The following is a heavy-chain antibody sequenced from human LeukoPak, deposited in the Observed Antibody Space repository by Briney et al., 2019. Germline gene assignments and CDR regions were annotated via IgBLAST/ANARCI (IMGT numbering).Heavy chain of an antibody. CDR3: ARTLRRYCSSTSCYNTWYYYMDV. Sequence: PSETLSLTCTVSGGSISSGGYYWSWIRQHPGKGLEWIGYIYYSGSTYYNPSLKSRVTISVDSSKNQFSLKLSSVTAADTAVYYCARTLRRYCSSTSCYNTWYYYMDVWGKGTTVTVSS. CDR1: GGSISSGGYY. J-gene: IGHJ6*03. D-gene: IGHD2-2*02. V-gene: IGHV4-31*03. CDR2: IYYSGST.